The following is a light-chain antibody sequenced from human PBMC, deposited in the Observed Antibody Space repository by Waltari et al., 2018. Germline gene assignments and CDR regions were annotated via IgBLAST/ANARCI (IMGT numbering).Light chain of an antibody. CDR3: AVWDDNLSGVV. Sequence: QSVLAQPPSVSGPPGHRVTIFCSGGSSNIGVNVVNWYQHLPGTSPRLLIFTNDQRPSGFPDRFSGSKSGTSASLAISGLQSEDEGHYYCAVWDDNLSGVVFGAGTQVTVL. V-gene: IGLV1-44*01. J-gene: IGLJ1*01. CDR2: TND. CDR1: SSNIGVNV.